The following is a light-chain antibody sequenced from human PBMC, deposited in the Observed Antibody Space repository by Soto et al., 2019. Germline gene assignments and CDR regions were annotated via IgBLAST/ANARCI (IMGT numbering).Light chain of an antibody. CDR1: QSVSSY. CDR3: QQRSDWPLT. J-gene: IGKJ4*01. V-gene: IGKV3-11*01. CDR2: DAS. Sequence: EIVLTQSPATLSLSPGERATLSCRDSQSVSSYLGWYQQKFGQAPRLLIYDASKRATGIPARFSGSGSGTDFTLTISSLEPEDFAVYYCQQRSDWPLTFGGGTKVEIK.